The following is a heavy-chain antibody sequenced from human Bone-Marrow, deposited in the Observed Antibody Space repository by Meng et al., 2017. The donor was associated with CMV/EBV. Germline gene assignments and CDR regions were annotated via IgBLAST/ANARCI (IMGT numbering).Heavy chain of an antibody. CDR1: GGTFSSYT. D-gene: IGHD3-3*01. V-gene: IGHV1-69*02. Sequence: SVKVSCKASGGTFSSYTISWVRQAPGQGLEWMGRIIPILGIANYAQKFQGRVTITADKATSTAYMELSSLRSEDTAVYYCAKADFWSGSDWFDPWGQGTLVTVSS. J-gene: IGHJ5*02. CDR2: IIPILGIA. CDR3: AKADFWSGSDWFDP.